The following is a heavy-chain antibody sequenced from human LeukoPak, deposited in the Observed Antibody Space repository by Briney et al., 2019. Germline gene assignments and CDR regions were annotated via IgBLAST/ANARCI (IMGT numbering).Heavy chain of an antibody. CDR2: ISSSSSTI. CDR1: GFTFSSYS. D-gene: IGHD3-3*01. CDR3: ARVRLTGSGYSATYYYYYYMDV. Sequence: PGGSLRLSCAASGFTFSSYSMNWVRQAPGKGLEWVSYISSSSSTIYYADSVKGRFTISRDNAKNSLYLQMNSLRAEDTAVYYCARVRLTGSGYSATYYYYYYMDVWGKGTTVTVSS. V-gene: IGHV3-48*01. J-gene: IGHJ6*03.